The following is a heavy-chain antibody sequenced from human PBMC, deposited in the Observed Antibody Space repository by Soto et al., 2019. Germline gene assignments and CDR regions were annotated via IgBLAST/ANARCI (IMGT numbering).Heavy chain of an antibody. CDR3: ARGAGPYYDSSGYAS. D-gene: IGHD3-22*01. CDR2: IIPLFGTT. CDR1: GGTFSSYA. J-gene: IGHJ5*02. V-gene: IGHV1-69*12. Sequence: QVQLVQSGAEVRKPGSSVKVSCKASGGTFSSYAISWVRQAPGQGLEWMGGIIPLFGTTNYAQKFQGRVKITADESTSTAYIDLSSLRSEDTAVYYCARGAGPYYDSSGYASWGQGTLVTV.